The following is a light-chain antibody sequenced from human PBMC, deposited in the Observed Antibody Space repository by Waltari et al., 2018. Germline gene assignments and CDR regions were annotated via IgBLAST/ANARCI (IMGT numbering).Light chain of an antibody. CDR2: SDD. J-gene: IGLJ3*02. Sequence: QSVLTQPPSVSGAPGQGVAISCSGSSSNIGGNYVNWFQQLPGTAPKLLIHSDDLRPSGVPDRFSGSKSGTSASLAISGLQSEEYADYYCATWDDNLSGSWVFGGGTKLTVL. V-gene: IGLV1-44*01. CDR3: ATWDDNLSGSWV. CDR1: SSNIGGNY.